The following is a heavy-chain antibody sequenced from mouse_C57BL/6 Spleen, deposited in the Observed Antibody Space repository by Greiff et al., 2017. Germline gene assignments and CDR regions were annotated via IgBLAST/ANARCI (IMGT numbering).Heavy chain of an antibody. CDR3: ARSGITTGGYFDV. V-gene: IGHV1-19*01. D-gene: IGHD1-1*01. Sequence: VQLQQSGPVLVKPGASVKMSCKASGYTFTDYYMNWVKQSHGKSLEWIGVINPYNGGTSYNQKFKGKATLTVDKSSSTAYMELNSLTSEDSAVYYCARSGITTGGYFDVWGTGTTVTVSS. CDR2: INPYNGGT. CDR1: GYTFTDYY. J-gene: IGHJ1*03.